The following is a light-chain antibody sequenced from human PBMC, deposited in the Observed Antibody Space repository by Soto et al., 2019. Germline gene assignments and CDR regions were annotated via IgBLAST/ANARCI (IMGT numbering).Light chain of an antibody. CDR2: GAS. V-gene: IGKV1-39*01. CDR1: QSISTY. J-gene: IGKJ3*01. Sequence: DIQMTQSPSSLSASVGDRVTIPCRASQSISTYLNWYQQKPGKAPKLLIYGASTLQSGVPSRFSGSGSGTDFTLTISSLQPEDFATYYCQQSYSTLVTFGPGTKVEVK. CDR3: QQSYSTLVT.